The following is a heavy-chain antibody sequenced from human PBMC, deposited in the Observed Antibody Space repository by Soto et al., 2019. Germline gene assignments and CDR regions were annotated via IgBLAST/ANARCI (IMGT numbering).Heavy chain of an antibody. CDR1: GGSFSGYY. Sequence: PSETLSLTCAVYGGSFSGYYCTWIGQRPGTGLEWIGEINHSGSTNYNPSLKSRVTISVDTSKNQFSLKLTSVTAADTAVYYCASGKIPGLFDYWGQGSLVTVSS. V-gene: IGHV4-34*01. J-gene: IGHJ4*02. CDR2: INHSGST. CDR3: ASGKIPGLFDY.